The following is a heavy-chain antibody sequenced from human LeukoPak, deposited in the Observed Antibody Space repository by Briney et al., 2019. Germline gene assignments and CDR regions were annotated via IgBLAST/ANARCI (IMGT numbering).Heavy chain of an antibody. Sequence: GGSLRLSCAASGFTFSSYGMHWVRQAPGKGLEWVAFIRYDGSKKYYADSVKGRFTISRDNSKNTLYLQMNSLRAEDTAVYYCARDRDYGSGSYYFDYWGQGTLVTVSS. CDR1: GFTFSSYG. CDR2: IRYDGSKK. D-gene: IGHD3-10*01. CDR3: ARDRDYGSGSYYFDY. V-gene: IGHV3-30*02. J-gene: IGHJ4*02.